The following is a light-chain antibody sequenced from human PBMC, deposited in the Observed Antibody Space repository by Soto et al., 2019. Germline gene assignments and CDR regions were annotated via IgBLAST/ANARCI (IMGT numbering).Light chain of an antibody. CDR1: SSNIGAGYD. J-gene: IGLJ3*02. CDR3: HSYDSSLSGSV. V-gene: IGLV1-40*01. Sequence: QSVLTLPPSVSGAPGQRVTISCTGSSSNIGAGYDVHWYQQLPGTAPKLLIYRNNNRPSGVPDRFSGSKSGTSASLAITGLQAEDEADYYCHSYDSSLSGSVFGGGTKLTVL. CDR2: RNN.